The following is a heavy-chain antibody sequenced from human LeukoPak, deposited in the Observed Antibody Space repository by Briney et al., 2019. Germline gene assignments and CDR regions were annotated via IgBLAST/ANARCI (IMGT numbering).Heavy chain of an antibody. V-gene: IGHV3-15*01. CDR1: GFTFGNAW. J-gene: IGHJ4*02. CDR2: IKSKTDGGTT. CDR3: STQWMGY. D-gene: IGHD6-19*01. Sequence: PGGSLRLSCAASGFTFGNAWMTWVRQAPGKGLEWVGRIKSKTDGGTTDYPAPVEGRFTISRDDSKNTLYLQMNSLKTEDTGVYYCSTQWMGYWGQGTLVTVSS.